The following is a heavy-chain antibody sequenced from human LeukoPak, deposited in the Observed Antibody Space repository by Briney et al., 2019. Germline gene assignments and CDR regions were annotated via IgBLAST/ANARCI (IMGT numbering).Heavy chain of an antibody. V-gene: IGHV4-59*01. Sequence: SETLSLTCSVSGGSITSYYWSWIRQPPGKGLEWLGHVSDGGSTNYGPSLKSRVSISVDTSKNQFSLKLNSVTATDTAVYFCARASTTFDDWGQGTLVTVSS. CDR2: VSDGGST. CDR3: ARASTTFDD. D-gene: IGHD1-14*01. CDR1: GGSITSYY. J-gene: IGHJ4*02.